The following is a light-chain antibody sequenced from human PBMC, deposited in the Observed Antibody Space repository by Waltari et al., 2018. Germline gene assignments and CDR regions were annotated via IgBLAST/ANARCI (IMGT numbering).Light chain of an antibody. CDR2: DVN. CDR3: SSYTSSTSVI. V-gene: IGLV2-14*03. J-gene: IGLJ2*01. CDR1: SNDVGGYKY. Sequence: QSALTQPASVSGSPGQSITISCTGTSNDVGGYKYVSWYQQHPGKAPKVLIYDVNNRPSGVSNRFSGYKAGNTASLTISGLQAEDEADYFCSSYTSSTSVIFGGGTKVTVL.